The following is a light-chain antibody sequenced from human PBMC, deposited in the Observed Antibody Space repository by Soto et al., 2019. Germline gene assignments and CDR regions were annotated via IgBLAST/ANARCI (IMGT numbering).Light chain of an antibody. Sequence: ALTQPPSASGFPGQSVTISCTGPKSDIGGDNYVSWYHRQPGRAPKLIIYEVTERPSGVPGRFSGSKSGDTASLTVTGLQAEDEGEYYCSSFTGSNNYIVFGGGTKLTVL. CDR1: KSDIGGDNY. CDR2: EVT. CDR3: SSFTGSNNYIV. V-gene: IGLV2-8*01. J-gene: IGLJ3*02.